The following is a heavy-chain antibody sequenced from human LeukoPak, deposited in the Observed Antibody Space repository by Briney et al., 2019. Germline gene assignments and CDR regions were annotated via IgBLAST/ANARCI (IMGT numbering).Heavy chain of an antibody. CDR3: ARGYDFWSGYSPIYYGMDV. Sequence: GGSLRLSCAASGFTVSSNYMSWVRQAPGKGLEWVSVIYSGGSTYYADSVKGRFTISRDNSKNTLYLQMNSLRAEDTAVYYCARGYDFWSGYSPIYYGMDVWGQGTTVTVSS. CDR2: IYSGGST. D-gene: IGHD3-3*01. CDR1: GFTVSSNY. J-gene: IGHJ6*02. V-gene: IGHV3-53*01.